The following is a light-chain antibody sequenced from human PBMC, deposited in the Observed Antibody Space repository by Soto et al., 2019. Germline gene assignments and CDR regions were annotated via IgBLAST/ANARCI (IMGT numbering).Light chain of an antibody. V-gene: IGKV3-20*01. CDR1: QSVTTRY. CDR2: GVS. Sequence: EIVLTQSPGTLSLSPGERATLSCRASQSVTTRYLAWYQQKPGQAPRLLLHGVSSRATGIPDRFSGSGSGTDFILTISSLEPEDFAVYYCQQFGTSPLVTFGRGTKVDIK. CDR3: QQFGTSPLVT. J-gene: IGKJ3*01.